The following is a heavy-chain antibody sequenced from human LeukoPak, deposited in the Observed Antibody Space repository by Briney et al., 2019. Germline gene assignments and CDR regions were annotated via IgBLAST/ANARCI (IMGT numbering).Heavy chain of an antibody. CDR1: DGSTTGTRYY. D-gene: IGHD4-17*01. V-gene: IGHV4-39*06. J-gene: IGHJ6*03. Sequence: SETLSLTCTVSDGSTTGTRYYWGWFRPTPGKGPEWIGNINYRGAVYYNPSLRSRATISLDTSKNQFPLRLTSVTAADTAVYFCARVTKYDNSRNNYYMDVWGKGTTVTVSS. CDR2: INYRGAV. CDR3: ARVTKYDNSRNNYYMDV.